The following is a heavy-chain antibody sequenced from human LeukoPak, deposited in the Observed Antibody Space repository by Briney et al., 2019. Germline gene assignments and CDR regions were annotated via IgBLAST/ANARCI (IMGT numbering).Heavy chain of an antibody. Sequence: GGSLRLSCAASGFTFSSYAMNWVRQTPGKGLEWVSSIWGTGGGTFYAESVKGRFTISIHNSRDTLFLQMNSLRTEDTALYYCVRAPSGLIKGSYDIWGQGTMVTVSS. CDR3: VRAPSGLIKGSYDI. D-gene: IGHD3-10*01. CDR2: IWGTGGGT. J-gene: IGHJ3*02. V-gene: IGHV3-23*01. CDR1: GFTFSSYA.